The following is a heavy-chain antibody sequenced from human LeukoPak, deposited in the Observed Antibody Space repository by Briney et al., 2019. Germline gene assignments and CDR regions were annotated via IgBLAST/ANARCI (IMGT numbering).Heavy chain of an antibody. CDR1: GGSFSGYY. CDR3: AGRPRGYSGYDWSSYYYYGMDV. J-gene: IGHJ6*02. V-gene: IGHV4-34*01. D-gene: IGHD5-12*01. Sequence: SETLSLTCAVYGGSFSGYYWSWIRQPPGKGLEWIGEINHSGSTNYNPSLKSRVTISVDTSKNQFSLKLSSVTAADTAVYYCAGRPRGYSGYDWSSYYYYGMDVWGQGTTVTVSS. CDR2: INHSGST.